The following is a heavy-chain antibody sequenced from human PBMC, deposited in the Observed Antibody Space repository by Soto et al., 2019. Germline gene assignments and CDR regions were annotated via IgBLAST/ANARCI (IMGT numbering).Heavy chain of an antibody. V-gene: IGHV3-30*03. Sequence: QIQLVESGGGVVQPGRSLRLSCTASGFTFSRNGMHWVRQAPGKGLEWVAVISHDRRNIYYADSVKGRFTISRDNSKHTQYLQMASLTAGATAVYFCAIARDRSWSFAEWGHGTLVTVSS. J-gene: IGHJ4*01. CDR1: GFTFSRNG. D-gene: IGHD6-13*01. CDR3: AIARDRSWSFAE. CDR2: ISHDRRNI.